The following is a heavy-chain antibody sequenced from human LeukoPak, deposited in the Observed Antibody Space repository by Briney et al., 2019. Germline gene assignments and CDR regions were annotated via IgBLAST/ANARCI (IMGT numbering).Heavy chain of an antibody. V-gene: IGHV4-59*01. CDR2: IYYSGST. CDR3: ARARYSSAPFDY. J-gene: IGHJ4*02. Sequence: SETLSLTCTVSGVSISSYYLSWIRQPPGKGLEWIGYIYYSGSTNYNPSLKSRVTISVVTSKNQFSLKLSSVTAADTAVYYCARARYSSAPFDYWGQGTLITVSS. CDR1: GVSISSYY. D-gene: IGHD6-25*01.